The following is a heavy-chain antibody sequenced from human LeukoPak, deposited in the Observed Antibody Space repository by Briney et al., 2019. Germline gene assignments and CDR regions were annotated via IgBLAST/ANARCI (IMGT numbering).Heavy chain of an antibody. Sequence: ASLKVSCKASGYTFTSNYMHWVRQAPGQGLEWMGIIHLSGGNTNYAQKFQGRVAMTRDTSTSTVYMQLSSLRSEDTAIYYCARDCSSTRCQGPVFDNWGQGTLVTVSS. CDR3: ARDCSSTRCQGPVFDN. D-gene: IGHD2-2*01. V-gene: IGHV1-46*01. CDR1: GYTFTSNY. J-gene: IGHJ4*02. CDR2: IHLSGGNT.